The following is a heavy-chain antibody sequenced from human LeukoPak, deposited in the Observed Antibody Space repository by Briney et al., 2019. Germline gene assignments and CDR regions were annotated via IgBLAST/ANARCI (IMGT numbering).Heavy chain of an antibody. CDR2: IYYSGST. V-gene: IGHV4-39*07. CDR3: ARGVSGYISGSRFDY. Sequence: SETLSLTCTVSGGSISSSSYYWGWIRQPPGKGLEWIGSIYYSGSTYYNPSLKSRVTISADTSKNQFSLKLSSVTAADTAVYYCARGVSGYISGSRFDYWGQGTLVTVSP. J-gene: IGHJ4*02. CDR1: GGSISSSSYY. D-gene: IGHD5-12*01.